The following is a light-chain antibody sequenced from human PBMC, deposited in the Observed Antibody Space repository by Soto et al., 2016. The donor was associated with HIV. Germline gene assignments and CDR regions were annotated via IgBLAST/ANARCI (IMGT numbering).Light chain of an antibody. J-gene: IGLJ2*01. CDR3: QAWDTSSVL. Sequence: SYGLTQAPSVSVSPRQTASITCSGDNLGKKYASWYQQKPGQSPVLVIYQDYRQPSGIPERFSGSKSGNTATLTISETQAMDEADYYCQAWDTSSVLFGGGTKLTVL. CDR1: NLGKKY. CDR2: QDY. V-gene: IGLV3-1*01.